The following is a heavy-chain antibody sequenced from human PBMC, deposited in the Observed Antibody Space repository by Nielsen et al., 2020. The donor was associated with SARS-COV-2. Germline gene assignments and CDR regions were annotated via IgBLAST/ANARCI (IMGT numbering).Heavy chain of an antibody. J-gene: IGHJ1*01. CDR3: AGGHSTVTTSEYFQH. CDR2: IYYSGST. D-gene: IGHD4-17*01. Sequence: WIRQPPGKGLEWIGYIYYSGSTYYNPSLKSRVTISVDTSKNQFSLKLSSVTAADTAVYYCAGGHSTVTTSEYFQHWGQGTLVTVSS. V-gene: IGHV4-30-4*01.